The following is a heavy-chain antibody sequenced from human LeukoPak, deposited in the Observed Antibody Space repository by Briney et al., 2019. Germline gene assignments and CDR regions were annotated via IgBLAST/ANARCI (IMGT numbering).Heavy chain of an antibody. CDR2: IWCDGSNK. V-gene: IGHV3-33*06. Sequence: GGSLRLSCAASGFTFSSYGMHWVRQAPGKGLEWVAVIWCDGSNKYYADSVKGRFTISRDNSKNTLYLQMNSLRAEDTAVYYCAKDLRDYRYYFDYWGQGTLVTVSS. D-gene: IGHD4-17*01. CDR1: GFTFSSYG. J-gene: IGHJ4*02. CDR3: AKDLRDYRYYFDY.